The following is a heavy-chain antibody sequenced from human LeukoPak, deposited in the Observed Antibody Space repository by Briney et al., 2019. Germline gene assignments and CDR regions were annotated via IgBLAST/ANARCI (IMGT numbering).Heavy chain of an antibody. D-gene: IGHD3-10*01. CDR3: ARGLWFGDENPPYFDY. CDR2: IYTGEST. CDR1: GGSFSAYY. Sequence: SETLSLTCDVYGGSFSAYYWSWIRQPAGKGLEWIGRIYTGESTNYNPSLKSRVTISVDTSRNQFSLKLSSVTAADTAVYYCARGLWFGDENPPYFDYWGQGILVTVSS. V-gene: IGHV4-59*10. J-gene: IGHJ4*02.